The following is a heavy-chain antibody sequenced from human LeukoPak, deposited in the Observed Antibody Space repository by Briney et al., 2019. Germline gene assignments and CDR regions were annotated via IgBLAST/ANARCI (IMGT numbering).Heavy chain of an antibody. Sequence: GASVKVSCKASGYSSTSYGISWVRQAPGQGLEWMGWISGYNGNTDYAQKFQGRVTMTTDTSTSTAYMKLRSLRSDDTAVYFCARDARFGELDYWGQGTLVTVSS. J-gene: IGHJ4*02. CDR3: ARDARFGELDY. D-gene: IGHD3-10*01. CDR1: GYSSTSYG. CDR2: ISGYNGNT. V-gene: IGHV1-18*01.